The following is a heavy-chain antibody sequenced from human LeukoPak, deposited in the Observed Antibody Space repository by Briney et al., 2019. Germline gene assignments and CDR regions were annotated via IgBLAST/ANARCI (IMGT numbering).Heavy chain of an antibody. CDR2: IYYTGNT. V-gene: IGHV4-59*01. Sequence: SETLSLTCTVSGGSISSYYWSWIRQPPGKGLEWIGYIYYTGNTNYNPSLQSRVSVSVDKSKNQFSLKLRFVTAADTAVYYCARGGGGWRHYLDSWGQGTQVAVSS. CDR3: ARGGGGWRHYLDS. D-gene: IGHD2-15*01. J-gene: IGHJ4*02. CDR1: GGSISSYY.